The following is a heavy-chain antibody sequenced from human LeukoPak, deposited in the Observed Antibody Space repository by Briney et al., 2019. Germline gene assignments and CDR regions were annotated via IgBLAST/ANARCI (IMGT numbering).Heavy chain of an antibody. V-gene: IGHV4-4*02. CDR3: ARQKWEQQGRDYYFNGLDV. D-gene: IGHD1/OR15-1a*01. CDR2: IYLYGTT. Sequence: SETLSLTCSVSIGSISSSKWWSWVRQSQVKGLEWIGEIYLYGTTNYNPSFTSRVTMSVDRSRNQFSLKLTSVTAADTAVYYCARQKWEQQGRDYYFNGLDVWGPGTTVIVSS. CDR1: IGSISSSKW. J-gene: IGHJ6*02.